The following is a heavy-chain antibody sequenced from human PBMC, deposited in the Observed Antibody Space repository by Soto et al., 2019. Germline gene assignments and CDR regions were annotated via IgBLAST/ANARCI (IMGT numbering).Heavy chain of an antibody. CDR3: ARRWGAAVDY. V-gene: IGHV4-59*08. J-gene: IGHJ4*02. Sequence: QVQLQESGPGLVKPSETLSLTCPVSGGSISSYYWSWIRQPPGKGLEWIGYIYYSGSTNYNPSHESRVTISVDTSKNQFSLKLSSVTAADTAVYYWARRWGAAVDYWGQGTLVTVSS. CDR1: GGSISSYY. CDR2: IYYSGST. D-gene: IGHD1-26*01.